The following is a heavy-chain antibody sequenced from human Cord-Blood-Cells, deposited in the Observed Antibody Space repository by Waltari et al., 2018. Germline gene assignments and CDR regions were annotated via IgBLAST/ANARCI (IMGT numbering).Heavy chain of an antibody. CDR3: ARSGTPLKLGAFDI. V-gene: IGHV4-30-2*01. CDR2: IYHSGST. Sequence: QLQLQESGSGLVKPSQTLSLTCAVSGGSISSGGYSWSWIRQPPGKGLEWIGYIYHSGSTYYNPSLKSRVTISVDRSKNQFSLKLSSVTAADTAVYYCARSGTPLKLGAFDIWGQGTMVTVSS. CDR1: GGSISSGGYS. D-gene: IGHD3-16*01. J-gene: IGHJ3*02.